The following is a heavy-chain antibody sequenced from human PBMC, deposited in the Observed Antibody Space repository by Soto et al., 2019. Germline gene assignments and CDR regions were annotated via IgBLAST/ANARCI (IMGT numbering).Heavy chain of an antibody. J-gene: IGHJ3*02. Sequence: SETLSLTCAVYGGSFSGYYWSWIRQPPGKGLEWIGEINHSGSTNYNPSLKSRVTISVDTSKNQFSLKLSSVTAADTAVYYCARDGGGQQLVTWAFDIWGQGTMVTVSS. CDR2: INHSGST. D-gene: IGHD6-13*01. V-gene: IGHV4-34*01. CDR1: GGSFSGYY. CDR3: ARDGGGQQLVTWAFDI.